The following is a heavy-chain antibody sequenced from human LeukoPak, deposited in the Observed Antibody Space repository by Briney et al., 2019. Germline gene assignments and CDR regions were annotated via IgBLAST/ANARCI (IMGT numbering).Heavy chain of an antibody. J-gene: IGHJ4*02. Sequence: ASVKVSCKASGYTFTGYYMHWVRQAPGQGLEWMGWINPNSGGTNYAQKFQGRVTMTRDTSISTAYMELSRLRSDDTAVYYCARGGPYYDFWSGYPLDYWGQGTLVTVSS. CDR2: INPNSGGT. CDR1: GYTFTGYY. CDR3: ARGGPYYDFWSGYPLDY. V-gene: IGHV1-2*02. D-gene: IGHD3-3*01.